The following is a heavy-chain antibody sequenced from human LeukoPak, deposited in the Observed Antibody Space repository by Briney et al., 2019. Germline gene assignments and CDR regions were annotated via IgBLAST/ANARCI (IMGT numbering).Heavy chain of an antibody. Sequence: SETLSLTCAVYGGSFSGYYWSWIRQPPGKGLEWIGEINHSGSTNYNPSLKSRVTISVDTSKNQFSLKLSSVTAADTAVYYCARADDYGDSGLDYWGQGTLVTVSS. CDR3: ARADDYGDSGLDY. CDR1: GGSFSGYY. CDR2: INHSGST. D-gene: IGHD4-17*01. V-gene: IGHV4-34*01. J-gene: IGHJ4*02.